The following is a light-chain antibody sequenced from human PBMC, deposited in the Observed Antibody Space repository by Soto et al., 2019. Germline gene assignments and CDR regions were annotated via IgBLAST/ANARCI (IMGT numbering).Light chain of an antibody. CDR2: AAS. J-gene: IGKJ4*01. CDR3: QQTSSFPLT. V-gene: IGKV1-12*01. Sequence: DIQMTQPPSSVSASVGDSLTITCRASQGITSWVAWYQHKPGRAPKLLIYAASRLQSGVPSRFSGSGSGTDFTLTISSLQPEDFGTYYCQQTSSFPLTLGGGTKVEIK. CDR1: QGITSW.